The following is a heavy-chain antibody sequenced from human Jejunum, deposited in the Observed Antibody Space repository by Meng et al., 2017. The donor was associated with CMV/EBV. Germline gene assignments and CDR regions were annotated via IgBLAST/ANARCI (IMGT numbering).Heavy chain of an antibody. J-gene: IGHJ4*02. CDR3: ARHYDASWFGY. CDR2: IHCGDSRT. CDR1: GYTFAPHW. Sequence: KTSGYTFAPHWIGWVRQLPGKDLEWMGMIHCGDSRTIYSPLFQGQVTISADKSLNTAYLQWNSLQASDTAMYYCARHYDASWFGYWGQGTLVTVSS. D-gene: IGHD2-2*01. V-gene: IGHV5-51*01.